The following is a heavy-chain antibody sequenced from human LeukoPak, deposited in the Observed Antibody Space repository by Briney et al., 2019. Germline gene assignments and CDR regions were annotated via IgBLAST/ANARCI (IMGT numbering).Heavy chain of an antibody. J-gene: IGHJ4*02. CDR1: GGSINGSEW. CDR3: ARDSTSGSSWYFDC. CDR2: IYHSGSA. V-gene: IGHV4-4*02. D-gene: IGHD6-13*01. Sequence: SGTLSLTCAVSGGSINGSEWWNWVRQPPGKGLEWIGEIYHSGSAIYNPSLKSRVAISVDKSKNQFSLILNSVTAADTAVYYCARDSTSGSSWYFDCWGQGTLVTVSS.